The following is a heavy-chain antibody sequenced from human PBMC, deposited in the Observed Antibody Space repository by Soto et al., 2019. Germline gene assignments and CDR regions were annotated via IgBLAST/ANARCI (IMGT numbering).Heavy chain of an antibody. V-gene: IGHV3-30*18. CDR1: GFTLSSYG. CDR3: AKGSASSGWPPSSRTSYYYYGMDV. J-gene: IGHJ6*02. D-gene: IGHD6-19*01. Sequence: PGGSPRLSCAASGFTLSSYGMHWVRQAPGNGLEWVAVTSYDGSNKYYADSVKGRFTISRDNSKNTVYLQMNSLRAEDTAVYYCAKGSASSGWPPSSRTSYYYYGMDVWGQGTTVTVSS. CDR2: TSYDGSNK.